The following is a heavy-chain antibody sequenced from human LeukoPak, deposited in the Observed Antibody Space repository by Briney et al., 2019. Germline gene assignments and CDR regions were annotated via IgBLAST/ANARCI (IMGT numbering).Heavy chain of an antibody. CDR2: INPNSGGT. J-gene: IGHJ4*02. D-gene: IGHD3-22*01. V-gene: IGHV1-2*02. Sequence: ASVKVSCKASGYTFTGYYMLWVRQAPGQGLEWMGWINPNSGGTNYAQKFQGRVTMTRDTSISTAYMELSRLRSDDTAVYYCARVTPVYYYDSSGYYPDYWGQGTLVTVSS. CDR3: ARVTPVYYYDSSGYYPDY. CDR1: GYTFTGYY.